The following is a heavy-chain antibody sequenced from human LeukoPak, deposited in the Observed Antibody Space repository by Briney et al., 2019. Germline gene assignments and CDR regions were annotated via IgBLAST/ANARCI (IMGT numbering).Heavy chain of an antibody. CDR1: AFTISHYG. Sequence: GGSLRLSCAASAFTISHYGMIWVRQAPGKGLEWVSYISGRSGTISYTDSVKGRVTISRDNAKNSLYLQMNSLRAEDMAVYYCARAEWLLGAFDIWGQGTMVTLSS. D-gene: IGHD6-19*01. CDR2: ISGRSGTI. V-gene: IGHV3-48*04. J-gene: IGHJ3*02. CDR3: ARAEWLLGAFDI.